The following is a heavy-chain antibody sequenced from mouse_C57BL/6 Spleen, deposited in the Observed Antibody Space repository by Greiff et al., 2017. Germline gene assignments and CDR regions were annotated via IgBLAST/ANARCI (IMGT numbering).Heavy chain of an antibody. CDR3: AVHSTMVTTDCDY. D-gene: IGHD2-2*01. J-gene: IGHJ2*01. CDR1: GFNIKDYY. V-gene: IGHV14-2*01. CDR2: IDPEDGET. Sequence: EVQLKESGAELVKPGASVKLSCTASGFNIKDYYMHWVKQRTEQGLEWIGRIDPEDGETKYAPKFPGKATLTADTSSNTADLQLSSLTSEDTAVYYCAVHSTMVTTDCDYWGQGTTLTGSS.